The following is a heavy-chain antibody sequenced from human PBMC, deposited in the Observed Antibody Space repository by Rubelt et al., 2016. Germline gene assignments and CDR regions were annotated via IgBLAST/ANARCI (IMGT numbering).Heavy chain of an antibody. CDR1: GFTFSSYG. CDR2: ISYDGSNK. J-gene: IGHJ4*02. CDR3: ARSTPWEDY. V-gene: IGHV3-33*05. D-gene: IGHD1-26*01. Sequence: QVQLVESGGGVVQPGRSLRLSCAASGFTFSSYGMHWVRQAPGKGLEWVAVISYDGSNKYYADSVKSRFTISRDNSKNTLCLQMNSLGAEDTAVYYWARSTPWEDYWGQGTLVTVSS.